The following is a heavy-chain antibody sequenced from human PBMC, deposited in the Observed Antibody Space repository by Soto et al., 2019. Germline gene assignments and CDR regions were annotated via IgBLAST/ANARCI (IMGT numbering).Heavy chain of an antibody. CDR2: IWYDGSNK. CDR1: GFTFSSYG. Sequence: VGSLRLSCAASGFTFSSYGMHWVRQAPARGLGWVAVIWYDGSNKYYADSVKGRFTISRDNSKNTLYLQMNSLRAEDTAVYYCAGGYCSGGSCYLDLYGMDVWGQGTTVTVSS. CDR3: AGGYCSGGSCYLDLYGMDV. V-gene: IGHV3-33*01. D-gene: IGHD2-15*01. J-gene: IGHJ6*02.